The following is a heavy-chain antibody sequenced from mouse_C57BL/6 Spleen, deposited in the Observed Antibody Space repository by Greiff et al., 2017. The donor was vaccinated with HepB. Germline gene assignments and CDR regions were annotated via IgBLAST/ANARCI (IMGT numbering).Heavy chain of an antibody. CDR1: GYAFSSYW. CDR3: ARQWGNYDFDY. CDR2: IYPGDGDT. D-gene: IGHD2-1*01. V-gene: IGHV1-80*01. J-gene: IGHJ2*01. Sequence: QVHVKQSGAELVKPGASVKISCKASGYAFSSYWMNWVKQRPGTGLEWIGQIYPGDGDTNYNGKFKGKATLTADKSSSTAYMQLSSLTSEDSAVYFCARQWGNYDFDYWGQGTTLTVSS.